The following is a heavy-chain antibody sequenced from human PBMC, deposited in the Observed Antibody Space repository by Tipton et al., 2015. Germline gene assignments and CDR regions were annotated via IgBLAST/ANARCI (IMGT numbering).Heavy chain of an antibody. CDR1: GGSVSSGSYY. CDR2: IQHSGGT. V-gene: IGHV4-61*01. CDR3: ARSRYTVTPDS. J-gene: IGHJ4*02. Sequence: TLSLTCTVSGGSVSSGSYYWSWIRQPPGKGLEWIGYIQHSGGTNYNPSLESRVSMSVDTSKTQFSLEMRSVTATDTAVYYCARSRYTVTPDSWGQGTLVTVSS. D-gene: IGHD4-17*01.